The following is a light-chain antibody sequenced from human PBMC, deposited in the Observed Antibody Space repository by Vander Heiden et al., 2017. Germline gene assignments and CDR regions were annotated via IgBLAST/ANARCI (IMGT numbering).Light chain of an antibody. J-gene: IGLJ1*01. CDR2: EVS. V-gene: IGLV2-23*02. CDR3: CSYAGNTFYV. Sequence: QSALTQPASASGSPGQSITISCPGTSSDVGNYTLASWYQQHPGKAPKLMIYEVSKRPSGVSNRFSGSKSGNTASLTISGLQAEDEADYYCCSYAGNTFYVFGTGTKVTVL. CDR1: SSDVGNYTL.